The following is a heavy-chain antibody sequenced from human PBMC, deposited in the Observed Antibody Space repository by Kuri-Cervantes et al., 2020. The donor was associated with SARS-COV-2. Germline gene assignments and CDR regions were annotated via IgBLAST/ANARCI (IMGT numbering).Heavy chain of an antibody. CDR2: IIPFFGTP. J-gene: IGHJ4*02. Sequence: SVKVSCKASGGTFTTYGFTWVRQAPGQGLEWMGGIIPFFGTPNYAQKFEGRVTITADEPTSTAYMELSSLRFEDTAVYFCARDVGYGGTSELDITYFDYWGQGTLVTVSS. CDR3: ARDVGYGGTSELDITYFDY. D-gene: IGHD4-23*01. CDR1: GGTFTTYG. V-gene: IGHV1-69*13.